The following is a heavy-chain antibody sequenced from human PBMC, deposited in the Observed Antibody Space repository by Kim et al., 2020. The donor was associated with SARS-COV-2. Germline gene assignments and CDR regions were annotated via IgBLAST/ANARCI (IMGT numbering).Heavy chain of an antibody. V-gene: IGHV3-21*01. J-gene: IGHJ3*02. CDR2: ISSSSSYI. CDR3: ARDQGVGAAFDI. Sequence: GGSLRLSCAASGFTFSSYSMNWVRQAPGKGLEWVSSISSSSSYIYYADSVKGRFTISSANAKNSLYLQMNSLRAENTAVYYCARDQGVGAAFDIWGQGT. CDR1: GFTFSSYS.